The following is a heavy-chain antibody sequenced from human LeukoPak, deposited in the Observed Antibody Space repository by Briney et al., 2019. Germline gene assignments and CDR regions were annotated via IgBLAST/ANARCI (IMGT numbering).Heavy chain of an antibody. Sequence: GGSLRLSCAASGFTFSVFWMHWVRQAPGTGPVWVSRINPDGSTTSYADSVKGRFTISRDNAKNTLHLQISSLRAEDTAVYYCARDMWGTFDYWGQGTLVTVSS. J-gene: IGHJ4*02. V-gene: IGHV3-74*01. D-gene: IGHD7-27*01. CDR3: ARDMWGTFDY. CDR1: GFTFSVFW. CDR2: INPDGSTT.